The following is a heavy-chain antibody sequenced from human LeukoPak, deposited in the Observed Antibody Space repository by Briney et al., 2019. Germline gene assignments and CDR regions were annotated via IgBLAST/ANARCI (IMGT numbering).Heavy chain of an antibody. V-gene: IGHV3-23*01. Sequence: GGSLRLSCAASGFTFSSYAMSWVRQAPGKGLEWVSGISGSGGDTYYADSVKGRFTISRDNSKNTLYLQMNSLRAEDTAVYYCAKAVRYSSSWQYYFDYWGQGTLVTVSS. CDR2: ISGSGGDT. D-gene: IGHD6-13*01. CDR1: GFTFSSYA. CDR3: AKAVRYSSSWQYYFDY. J-gene: IGHJ4*02.